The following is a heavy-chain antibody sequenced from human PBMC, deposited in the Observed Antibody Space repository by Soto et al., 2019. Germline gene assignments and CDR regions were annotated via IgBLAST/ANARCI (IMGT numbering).Heavy chain of an antibody. V-gene: IGHV3-21*06. CDR3: ARGSGSQHTIFDW. CDR2: ISSTSFYI. CDR1: GFSFSRYT. J-gene: IGHJ4*02. D-gene: IGHD1-26*01. Sequence: TWGSLRLSCSASGFSFSRYTVSWLRQAPGKGLEWISSISSTSFYIYYSDSVKGRFTVSRDNSKNLLFLQMVSLRAEDTAVYFCARGSGSQHTIFDWWGQGSQVTVSS.